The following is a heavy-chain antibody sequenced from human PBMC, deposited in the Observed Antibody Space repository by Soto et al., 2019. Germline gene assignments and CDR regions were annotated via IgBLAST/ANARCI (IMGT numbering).Heavy chain of an antibody. CDR2: IIPIFGTA. Sequence: QVQLVQSGAEVKKPGSSVKVSCKASGGTFSSYAISWVRQAPGQGLEWMGGIIPIFGTANYAQKFQGRVTITSDESRSEAYLELRSLRSEDTAVYYCARGLGSRGLGWFDPWGQGTLVTVSS. V-gene: IGHV1-69*05. J-gene: IGHJ5*02. D-gene: IGHD6-19*01. CDR3: ARGLGSRGLGWFDP. CDR1: GGTFSSYA.